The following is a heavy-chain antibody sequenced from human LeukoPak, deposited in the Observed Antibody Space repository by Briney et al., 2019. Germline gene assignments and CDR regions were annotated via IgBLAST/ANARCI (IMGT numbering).Heavy chain of an antibody. J-gene: IGHJ4*02. Sequence: GGSLRLSCAASGLTFSSYAMSWVPHAPRRGLEWVSAISGSVGSTSYADSVKGRFPISRDNSKNTLSLQMNSLSAENRPVNNCAKRPSEYGDSGSDWGQGTLVTVSS. V-gene: IGHV3-23*01. CDR2: ISGSVGST. CDR3: AKRPSEYGDSGSD. CDR1: GLTFSSYA. D-gene: IGHD4-17*01.